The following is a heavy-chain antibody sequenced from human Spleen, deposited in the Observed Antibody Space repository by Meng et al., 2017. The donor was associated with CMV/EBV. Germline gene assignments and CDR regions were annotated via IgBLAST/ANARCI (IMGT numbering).Heavy chain of an antibody. J-gene: IGHJ4*02. Sequence: GESLKISCAASGFTVSSNYMSWVRQAPGKGLEWVSVIYSGGSTYYADSVKGRFTISRDNSKNTLYLQMNSLRDEDTAVYYCGREDHYSSSFAYWGRERWSPSPQ. D-gene: IGHD6-13*01. CDR3: GREDHYSSSFAY. CDR2: IYSGGST. CDR1: GFTVSSNY. V-gene: IGHV3-66*02.